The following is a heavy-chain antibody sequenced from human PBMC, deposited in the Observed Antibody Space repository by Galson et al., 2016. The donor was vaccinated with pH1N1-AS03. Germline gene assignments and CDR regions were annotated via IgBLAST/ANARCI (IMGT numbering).Heavy chain of an antibody. CDR1: GFSLSAGGVH. Sequence: PALVKPTQTLTLTCTVSGFSLSAGGVHVAWIRQSPGKALEWLALIYWDGDERYNSSLRSRLSISRDTSKNHVVLTMTSVDPMDTGTYYCARRTHVTVGLDSWGQGTLVSVS. CDR3: ARRTHVTVGLDS. D-gene: IGHD3-10*01. V-gene: IGHV2-5*02. J-gene: IGHJ4*02. CDR2: IYWDGDE.